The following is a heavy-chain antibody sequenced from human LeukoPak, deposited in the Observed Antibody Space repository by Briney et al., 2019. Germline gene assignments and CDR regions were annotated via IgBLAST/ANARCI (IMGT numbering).Heavy chain of an antibody. CDR3: ARDRGRGVPFGY. CDR2: IAYDGSYE. Sequence: GGSLRLSCATSGFTFSIYGMHWVRQAPGKGLEWLAVIAYDGSYEYYADSVKGRFTISRDNAKNSLYLQMNSLRAEDTAVYYCARDRGRGVPFGYWGQGTLVTVSS. D-gene: IGHD3-10*01. J-gene: IGHJ4*02. V-gene: IGHV3-30*03. CDR1: GFTFSIYG.